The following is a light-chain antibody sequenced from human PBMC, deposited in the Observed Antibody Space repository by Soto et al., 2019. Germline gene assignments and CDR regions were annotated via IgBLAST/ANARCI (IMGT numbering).Light chain of an antibody. CDR3: QQYNNWPPWT. CDR2: GAS. Sequence: ERVMTQSPATLSVSPGERATLSCRASQSVSINLAWYQQKPGQAPRVLIYGASTRATGIPARFSGSGSGTQFTLTISSLQSEDSAVYFCQQYNNWPPWTFGQGTKVDIK. J-gene: IGKJ1*01. CDR1: QSVSIN. V-gene: IGKV3-15*01.